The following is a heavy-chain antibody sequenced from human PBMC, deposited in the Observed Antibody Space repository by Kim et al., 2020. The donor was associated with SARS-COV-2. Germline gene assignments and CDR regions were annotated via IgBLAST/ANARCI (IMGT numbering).Heavy chain of an antibody. CDR3: ARGYSSSSGY. V-gene: IGHV4-34*01. D-gene: IGHD6-6*01. J-gene: IGHJ4*02. Sequence: STNYSPTLKSRVTISVDTSKNQFSLKLSSVAAADTAVYYCARGYSSSSGYWGQGTLVTVSS. CDR2: ST.